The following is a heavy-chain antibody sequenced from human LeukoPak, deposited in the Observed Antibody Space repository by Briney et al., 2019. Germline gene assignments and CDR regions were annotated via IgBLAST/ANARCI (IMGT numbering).Heavy chain of an antibody. Sequence: KASETLSLTCAVYGGSFSGYYWSWIRQPPGKGLEWIGEINHSGSTNYNPSLKSRVTISVDTSKNQFSLKLSSVTAADTAVYYCARRRRVTYYYDSSGYDDYWGQGTLVTVSS. J-gene: IGHJ4*02. CDR2: INHSGST. CDR3: ARRRRVTYYYDSSGYDDY. CDR1: GGSFSGYY. V-gene: IGHV4-34*01. D-gene: IGHD3-22*01.